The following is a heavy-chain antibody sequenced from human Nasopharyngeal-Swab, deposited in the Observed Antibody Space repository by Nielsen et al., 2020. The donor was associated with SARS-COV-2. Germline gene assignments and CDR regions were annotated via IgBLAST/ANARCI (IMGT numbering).Heavy chain of an antibody. Sequence: GGSPRLSCSASGFTFSNYAMHWVRQAPGKGLEYVSAISSTGGNTYYTDSVKGRFTISRDNSKNTLYLQMGSLRVEDTAVYYCVKDSSGYEFDSWGQGTLVTVSS. J-gene: IGHJ4*02. CDR1: GFTFSNYA. CDR2: ISSTGGNT. D-gene: IGHD3-22*01. V-gene: IGHV3-64D*06. CDR3: VKDSSGYEFDS.